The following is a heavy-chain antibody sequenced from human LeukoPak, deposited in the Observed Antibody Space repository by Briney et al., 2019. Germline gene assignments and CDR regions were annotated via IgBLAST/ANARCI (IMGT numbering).Heavy chain of an antibody. CDR2: IHYTGST. D-gene: IGHD6-13*01. V-gene: IGHV4-59*08. Sequence: PSETLSLTCTVSGGSISTYYWSWLRQPPGKGLEWLGYIHYTGSTNYNPSLKSRVTISVDSSRNQFSLKLNSVTAADMAVYYCARHLERSGLTSSWYGRFDPWGQGTLVTVSS. J-gene: IGHJ5*02. CDR3: ARHLERSGLTSSWYGRFDP. CDR1: GGSISTYY.